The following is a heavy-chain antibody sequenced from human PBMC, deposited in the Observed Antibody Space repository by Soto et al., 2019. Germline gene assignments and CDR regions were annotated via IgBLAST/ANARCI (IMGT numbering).Heavy chain of an antibody. J-gene: IGHJ5*02. CDR3: AKAGRIAAPLSDTWFDP. D-gene: IGHD6-6*01. CDR1: GVTFSSYA. Sequence: PGESLKISCAASGVTFSSYAMSWVRQAPGKGLEGVAAISGSGGSTYYADSVKGRFTISRDNSKNTLYLQMNSLRAEDTDVYYCAKAGRIAAPLSDTWFDPWGQGTLVTVSS. CDR2: ISGSGGST. V-gene: IGHV3-23*01.